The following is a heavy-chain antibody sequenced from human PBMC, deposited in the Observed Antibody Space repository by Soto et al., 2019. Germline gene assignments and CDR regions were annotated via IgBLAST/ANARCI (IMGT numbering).Heavy chain of an antibody. Sequence: QVQLVQSGAEVKKPGSSVKVSCKASGGTFSSYAISWVRQVPGQGLEWMGGIIPIFGTANYAQKFQGRVTITADESTSTAYTELSSLRSEDTAVYYCARAPYSSSSPLYFDYWGQGTLVTVSS. V-gene: IGHV1-69*01. J-gene: IGHJ4*02. CDR3: ARAPYSSSSPLYFDY. D-gene: IGHD6-6*01. CDR2: IIPIFGTA. CDR1: GGTFSSYA.